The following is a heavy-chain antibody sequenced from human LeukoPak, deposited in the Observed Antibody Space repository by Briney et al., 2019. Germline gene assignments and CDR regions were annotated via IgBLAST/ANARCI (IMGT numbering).Heavy chain of an antibody. CDR3: ASFYYYGSGSYSAAFDY. CDR2: IYYSGST. Sequence: SETLSLTCTVSGGSISSSSYYWGWIRQPPGKGLEWIGSIYYSGSTYYNPSLKSRVTISVDTSKNQFSLKLSSVTAADTAVYYCASFYYYGSGSYSAAFDYWGQGTLVTVSS. CDR1: GGSISSSSYY. J-gene: IGHJ4*02. D-gene: IGHD3-10*01. V-gene: IGHV4-39*07.